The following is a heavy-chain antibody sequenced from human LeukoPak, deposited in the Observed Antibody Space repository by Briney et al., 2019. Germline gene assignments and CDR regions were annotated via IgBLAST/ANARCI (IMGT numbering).Heavy chain of an antibody. V-gene: IGHV4-59*01. J-gene: IGHJ4*02. CDR1: GGSISSYY. CDR3: AREGVVKGYFDY. CDR2: IYYRGST. D-gene: IGHD3-3*01. Sequence: SETLSLTCTVSGGSISSYYWSWIRQPPGKGLEWIGYIYYRGSTNYNPSLKSRVTISLDTSKDQFSLKLSSVTAADTAVYYCAREGVVKGYFDYWGQGTLVTVSS.